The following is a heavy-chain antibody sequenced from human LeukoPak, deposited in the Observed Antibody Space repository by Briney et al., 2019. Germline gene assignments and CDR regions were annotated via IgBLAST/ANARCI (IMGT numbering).Heavy chain of an antibody. CDR3: ARDGAPVLRFLEGAFDI. Sequence: SETLSLTCTVSGGSISSGSYYWSWIRQPAGTGLEWIGRIYTSGSTNYNPSLKSRVTISVDTSKNQFSLKLSSVTAADTAVYYCARDGAPVLRFLEGAFDIWGQGTMVTVSS. J-gene: IGHJ3*02. D-gene: IGHD3-3*01. CDR1: GGSISSGSYY. V-gene: IGHV4-61*02. CDR2: IYTSGST.